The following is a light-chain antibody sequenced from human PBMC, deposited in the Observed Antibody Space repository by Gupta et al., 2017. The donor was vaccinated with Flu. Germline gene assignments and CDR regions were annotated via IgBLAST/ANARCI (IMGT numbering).Light chain of an antibody. CDR3: HGRSDWGIT. CDR1: QSTSNY. J-gene: IGKJ4*01. V-gene: IGKV3-11*01. CDR2: EAS. Sequence: SSLPSEVASVSIMASQSTSNYIAWYQQTPCQAPRLVIHEASNGALGTTARSSGSGSATXSTLTIXGLEPEDYVDYSCHGRSDWGITFGXGTKVEIK.